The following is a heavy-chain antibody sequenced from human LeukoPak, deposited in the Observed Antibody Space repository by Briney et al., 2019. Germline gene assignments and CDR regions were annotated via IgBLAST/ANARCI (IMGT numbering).Heavy chain of an antibody. Sequence: SETLSLNCTVFGGSFGSFYWTWIRQPPGKGLEWIGEITPSGSTSYIPSLKSRLTISIDTSLDQFSLRLTSMNAADTAVYYCARISSSGSLDYWGQGTLVTVSS. CDR2: ITPSGST. CDR3: ARISSSGSLDY. D-gene: IGHD3-10*01. CDR1: GGSFGSFY. V-gene: IGHV4-34*01. J-gene: IGHJ4*02.